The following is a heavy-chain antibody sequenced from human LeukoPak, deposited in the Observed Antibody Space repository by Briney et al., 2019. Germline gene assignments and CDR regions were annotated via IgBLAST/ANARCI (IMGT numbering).Heavy chain of an antibody. CDR2: LNAGNGNT. J-gene: IGHJ4*02. Sequence: ASVKVSCKASGYTFTSYAMHWVRQAPGQRLEWMGWLNAGNGNTKYSQKFQGRVTITRDTSASTAYMELSSLRSEDTAVYYCVGDIAAAGTSGGWGQGTLVTVSS. D-gene: IGHD6-13*01. CDR1: GYTFTSYA. V-gene: IGHV1-3*01. CDR3: VGDIAAAGTSGG.